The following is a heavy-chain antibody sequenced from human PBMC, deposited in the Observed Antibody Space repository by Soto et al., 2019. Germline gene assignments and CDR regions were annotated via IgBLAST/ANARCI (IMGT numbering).Heavy chain of an antibody. V-gene: IGHV1-2*04. CDR3: ARSGGGGDYAADYGMDV. J-gene: IGHJ6*02. Sequence: GASVKVSCKASGYTFTGYYMHWVRQAPGQGLEWMGWINPNSGGTNYAQKFQGWVTMTRDTSIRTAYMELSRLRSDDTAVYYCARSGGGGDYAADYGMDVWGQGTTVTVSS. CDR1: GYTFTGYY. CDR2: INPNSGGT. D-gene: IGHD4-17*01.